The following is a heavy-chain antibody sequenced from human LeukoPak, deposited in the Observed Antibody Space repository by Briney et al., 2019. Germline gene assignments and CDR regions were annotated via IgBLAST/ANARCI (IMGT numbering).Heavy chain of an antibody. Sequence: ASVKVSCKASGYTFTGYYMHWVRQATGQGLEWMGWMNPNSGNTGYAQKFQGRVTITRNTSISTAYMELSSLRSEDTAVYYCARGAVSNDAFDIWGQGTMVTVSS. CDR1: GYTFTGYY. J-gene: IGHJ3*02. CDR3: ARGAVSNDAFDI. CDR2: MNPNSGNT. D-gene: IGHD6-19*01. V-gene: IGHV1-8*03.